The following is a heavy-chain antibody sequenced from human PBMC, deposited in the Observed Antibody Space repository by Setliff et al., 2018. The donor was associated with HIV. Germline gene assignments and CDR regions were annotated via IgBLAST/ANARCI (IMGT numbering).Heavy chain of an antibody. CDR1: DGSISSSNYY. J-gene: IGHJ6*03. Sequence: SETLSLTCSVSDGSISSSNYYWGWIRQPPGKRLEWIGSVYYSGSTYYNPSLKSRITISEDTSSNQFSLKLSSVTAADTAVYYCARESGSGSYYDYYYYYMDVWGKGTTVTVSS. V-gene: IGHV4-39*07. CDR3: ARESGSGSYYDYYYYYMDV. D-gene: IGHD1-26*01. CDR2: VYYSGST.